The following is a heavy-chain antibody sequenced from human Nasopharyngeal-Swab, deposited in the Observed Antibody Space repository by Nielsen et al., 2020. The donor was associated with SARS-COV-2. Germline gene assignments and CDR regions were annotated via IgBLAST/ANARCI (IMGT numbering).Heavy chain of an antibody. CDR2: INGDGSSL. CDR1: GFTFSNYR. V-gene: IGHV3-74*01. D-gene: IGHD3-10*01. J-gene: IGHJ4*02. Sequence: LKISCAASGFTFSNYRMHWVRQAPGKGLVWVSRINGDGSSLNYADFVKGRFTISTDNAKNSLYLQMNSLRAEDTALYYCAKVGANFDYWGQGTLVTVSS. CDR3: AKVGANFDY.